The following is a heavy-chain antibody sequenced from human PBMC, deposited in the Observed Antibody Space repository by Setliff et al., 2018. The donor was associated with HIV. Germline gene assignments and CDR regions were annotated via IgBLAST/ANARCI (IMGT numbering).Heavy chain of an antibody. CDR1: GFTFSSYA. CDR3: AREGYYDSRYYFDY. J-gene: IGHJ4*02. Sequence: GGSLRLSCAASGFTFSSYAMHWVRQAPGKGLEWVAVISYDGSNKYYADSVKGRFTISRDKSKNTLYLQMNSLRAEDTAVYYCAREGYYDSRYYFDYWGQGTLVTVSS. CDR2: ISYDGSNK. V-gene: IGHV3-30*04. D-gene: IGHD3-22*01.